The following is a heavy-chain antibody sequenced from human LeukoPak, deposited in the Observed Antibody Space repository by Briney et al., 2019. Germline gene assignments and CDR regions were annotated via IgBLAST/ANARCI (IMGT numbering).Heavy chain of an antibody. CDR1: GFTFDDYA. D-gene: IGHD1-7*01. J-gene: IGHJ4*02. V-gene: IGHV3-9*03. CDR3: ASANWNW. Sequence: GRSLRLSCAASGFTFDDYAMHWVRQAPGKGLEWVSGISWNSGSIGYADSVKGRFTISGDNAKNSLYLQMNSLRAEDMALYYCASANWNWWGQGTLVTVSS. CDR2: ISWNSGSI.